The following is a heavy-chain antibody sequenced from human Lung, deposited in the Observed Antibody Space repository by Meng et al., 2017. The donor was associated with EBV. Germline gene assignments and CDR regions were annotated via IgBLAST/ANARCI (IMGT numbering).Heavy chain of an antibody. J-gene: IGHJ4*02. Sequence: VRLQAPGPGCVNPSQTLSPTCIVSGGSISSGDYYWSWIRQPPGKGLEWIGYIYYSGSTYYNPSLKSRVTISVDTSKNQFSLKLSSVTAADTAVYYCARGPTTYFDYWGQGTLVTVSS. CDR1: GGSISSGDYY. V-gene: IGHV4-30-4*01. D-gene: IGHD4-17*01. CDR2: IYYSGST. CDR3: ARGPTTYFDY.